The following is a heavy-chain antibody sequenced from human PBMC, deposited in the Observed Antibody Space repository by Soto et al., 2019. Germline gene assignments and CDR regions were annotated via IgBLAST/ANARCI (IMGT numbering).Heavy chain of an antibody. J-gene: IGHJ5*01. Sequence: QVQLQQSGPGLVKPSQTLSLTCDISGDSVSTNTATWNWISQSPSRGHESLGRTYYKSRCYNDYAVYVKSRIAIRPDSSNHQVSLHMNSVTPADTAVYYCVRLIGNSWLDSWGQGTLVTVSS. CDR1: GDSVSTNTAT. CDR3: VRLIGNSWLDS. CDR2: TYYKSRCYN. V-gene: IGHV6-1*01.